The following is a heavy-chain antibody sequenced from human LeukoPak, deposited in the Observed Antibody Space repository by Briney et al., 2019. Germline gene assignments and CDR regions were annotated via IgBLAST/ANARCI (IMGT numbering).Heavy chain of an antibody. CDR3: ARASNWNYGDY. Sequence: GGSLRLSCAASGFTFSGYVMSWVRQAPGKGLEWVSSISGSGSSKHYADSVKGQFTIPRDNSKNTLYLQMNSLRAEDTAVYYCARASNWNYGDYWGQGTLVTVSS. CDR2: ISGSGSSK. D-gene: IGHD1-7*01. V-gene: IGHV3-23*01. J-gene: IGHJ4*02. CDR1: GFTFSGYV.